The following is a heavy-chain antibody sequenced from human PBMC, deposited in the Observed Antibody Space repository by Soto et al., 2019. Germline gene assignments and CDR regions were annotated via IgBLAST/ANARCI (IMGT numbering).Heavy chain of an antibody. D-gene: IGHD2-2*01. J-gene: IGHJ4*02. Sequence: SVKVSCKASGGTFSSYTISWVRQAPGQGLEWMGRIIPILGIANYAQKFQGRVTITADKSTSTAYMELSSLRSEDTAVYYCHPTRSDHNCSSTSCLTDYWGQGTLVTVSS. V-gene: IGHV1-69*02. CDR2: IIPILGIA. CDR1: GGTFSSYT. CDR3: HPTRSDHNCSSTSCLTDY.